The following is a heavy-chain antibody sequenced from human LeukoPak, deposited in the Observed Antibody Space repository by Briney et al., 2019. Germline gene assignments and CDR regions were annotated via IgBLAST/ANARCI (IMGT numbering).Heavy chain of an antibody. CDR2: ISGSGGST. Sequence: PGGSLRLSCAASGFTFSSYAMSWVRQAPGKGLEWVSAISGSGGSTYYADSVKGRFTISRDNSKNTLYLQMNSLRAEDTAVYYCAKDSSVCPSGDTAMVNWFEPWGQGTLVTVSP. CDR3: AKDSSVCPSGDTAMVNWFEP. D-gene: IGHD5-18*01. V-gene: IGHV3-23*01. CDR1: GFTFSSYA. J-gene: IGHJ5*02.